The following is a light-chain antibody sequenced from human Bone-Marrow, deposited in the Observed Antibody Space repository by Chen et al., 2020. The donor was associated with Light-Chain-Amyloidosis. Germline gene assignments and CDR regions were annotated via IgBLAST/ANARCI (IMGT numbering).Light chain of an antibody. CDR3: QQYGTSPLA. Sequence: EIVLTHSPGTLSLSPGEGANLSCRASQTLSSNYLTWYQQKFGQAPRLLIYGSSSRATGIPDRFTGSGSGTDFTLTINRLEPEDFARYECQQYGTSPLAVGGGTKVEIK. CDR2: GSS. CDR1: QTLSSNY. V-gene: IGKV3-20*01. J-gene: IGKJ4*01.